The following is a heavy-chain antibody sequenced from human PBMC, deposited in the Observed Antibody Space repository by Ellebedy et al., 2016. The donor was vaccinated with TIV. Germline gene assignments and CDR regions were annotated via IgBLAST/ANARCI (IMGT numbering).Heavy chain of an antibody. CDR1: GYTFTSYY. J-gene: IGHJ2*01. V-gene: IGHV1-46*04. Sequence: AASVKVSCKASGYTFTSYYMHWVRQAPGQGLEWMGIINPSGGSTSYAQKLQGRVTMTRDTSTSTVYMELSSLRSEDTAVYYCARDRRYYESSGYYYWYFDLWGRGTLVTVSS. D-gene: IGHD3-22*01. CDR3: ARDRRYYESSGYYYWYFDL. CDR2: INPSGGST.